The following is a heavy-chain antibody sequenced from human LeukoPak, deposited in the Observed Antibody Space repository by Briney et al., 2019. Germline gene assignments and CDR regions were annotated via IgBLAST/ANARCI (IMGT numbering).Heavy chain of an antibody. J-gene: IGHJ4*02. CDR3: ASSYYDSSGLLYYFDY. CDR2: IYYSGST. Sequence: SETLSLTCTVSGGSISSSSYYWGWIRQPPGKGLEWIGSIYYSGSTYYNPSLKSRVTISVDASKNRFSLKLSSVTAADTAVYYCASSYYDSSGLLYYFDYWGQGTLVTVSS. D-gene: IGHD3-22*01. CDR1: GGSISSSSYY. V-gene: IGHV4-39*01.